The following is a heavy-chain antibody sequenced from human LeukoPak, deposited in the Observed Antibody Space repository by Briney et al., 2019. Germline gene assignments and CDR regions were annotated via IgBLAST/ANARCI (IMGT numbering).Heavy chain of an antibody. V-gene: IGHV4-59*08. CDR1: GGSITGDY. CDR2: ISDSGRT. Sequence: SETLSLTCSVSGGSITGDYWSWIRQTPGLGLEWIGYISDSGRTHYNPSVKSRVTISVDTSKNQFSLKLSSVTAADTAVYYCARRGRYDILTGYYSSWFDPWGQGTLVTVSS. D-gene: IGHD3-9*01. CDR3: ARRGRYDILTGYYSSWFDP. J-gene: IGHJ5*02.